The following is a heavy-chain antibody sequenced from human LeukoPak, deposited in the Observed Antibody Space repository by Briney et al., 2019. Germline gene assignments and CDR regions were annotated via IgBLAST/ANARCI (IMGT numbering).Heavy chain of an antibody. Sequence: SETPSLTCTVSGGSISSSSYYWGWIRQPPGKGLEWIGSIYYSGSTYYNPSLKSRVTISVDTSKNQFSLKLSSVTAADTAVYYCARRWGSNWFDPWGQGTLVTVSS. CDR1: GGSISSSSYY. CDR2: IYYSGST. J-gene: IGHJ5*02. CDR3: ARRWGSNWFDP. D-gene: IGHD7-27*01. V-gene: IGHV4-39*07.